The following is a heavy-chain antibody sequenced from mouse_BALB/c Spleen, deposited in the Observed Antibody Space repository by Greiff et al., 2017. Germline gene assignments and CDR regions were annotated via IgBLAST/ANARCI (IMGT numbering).Heavy chain of an antibody. D-gene: IGHD4-1*01. CDR2: IDPSDSET. J-gene: IGHJ3*01. V-gene: IGHV1S126*01. Sequence: QVQLKESGPQLVRPGASVKISCKASGYSFTSYWMHWVKQRPGQGLEWIGMIDPSDSETRLNQKFKDKATLTVDKSSSTAYMQLSSPTSEDSAVYYCARLLGRGAWFAYWGQGTLVTVSA. CDR3: ARLLGRGAWFAY. CDR1: GYSFTSYW.